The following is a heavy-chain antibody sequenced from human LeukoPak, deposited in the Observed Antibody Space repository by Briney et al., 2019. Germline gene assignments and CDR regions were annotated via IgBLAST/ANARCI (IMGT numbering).Heavy chain of an antibody. Sequence: SETLSLTCTVSGGSISSYYWSWIRQPPGKGLEWIGYIYYSGSTNYNPSLKSRVTISVDTSKNQFPLKLSSVTAADTAVYYCARHGPPPTTVTTGFDYWGQGTLVTVSS. CDR1: GGSISSYY. J-gene: IGHJ4*02. CDR3: ARHGPPPTTVTTGFDY. V-gene: IGHV4-59*08. CDR2: IYYSGST. D-gene: IGHD4-17*01.